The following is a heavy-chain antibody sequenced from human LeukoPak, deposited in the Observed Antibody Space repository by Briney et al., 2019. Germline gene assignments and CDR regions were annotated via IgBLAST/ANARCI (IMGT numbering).Heavy chain of an antibody. J-gene: IGHJ4*02. Sequence: SQTLSLTCAISGDSVSSSTDAWNWIRQSPSRGLEWLGRTYYRSKWYNDYAVSVESRITINPDTYKNQFSLQLNSVTPEDTAVYYCARGANRVFDYWGQGTLVTVSS. D-gene: IGHD1-14*01. V-gene: IGHV6-1*01. CDR2: TYYRSKWYN. CDR3: ARGANRVFDY. CDR1: GDSVSSSTDA.